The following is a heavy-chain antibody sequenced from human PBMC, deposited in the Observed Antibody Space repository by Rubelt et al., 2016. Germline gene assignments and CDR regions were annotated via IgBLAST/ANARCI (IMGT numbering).Heavy chain of an antibody. D-gene: IGHD1-1*01. CDR1: GYTFTSYA. J-gene: IGHJ5*02. CDR2: INAGNGNA. V-gene: IGHV1-3*01. CDR3: ARSPHGELERRKHWFDP. Sequence: VKVSCKASGYTFTSYAMHWVRQAPGQRLEWMGWINAGNGNAKYSQKFQGRVTITRDTSASTAYMELSRLRSEDTAVYYCARSPHGELERRKHWFDPWGQGTLVTVSS.